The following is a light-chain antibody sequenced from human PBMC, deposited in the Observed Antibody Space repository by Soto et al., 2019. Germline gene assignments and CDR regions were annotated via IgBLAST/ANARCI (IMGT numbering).Light chain of an antibody. V-gene: IGKV1-17*01. J-gene: IGKJ5*01. Sequence: DIQMTHSPSSLSASVGDRVTITCRASQGIRNDLGWYQQKPGKAPKLLIYKASTLKSGVPSRFSGSGSGTEFTLTISSLEHEDFAVYYCQQRSNWPPITFGQGTRLEIK. CDR3: QQRSNWPPIT. CDR1: QGIRND. CDR2: KAS.